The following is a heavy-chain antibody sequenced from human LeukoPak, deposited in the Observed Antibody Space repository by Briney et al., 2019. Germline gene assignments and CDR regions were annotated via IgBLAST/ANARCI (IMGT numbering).Heavy chain of an antibody. J-gene: IGHJ4*02. V-gene: IGHV3-23*01. CDR1: GFTSSTYS. CDR2: ISDNGGLT. Sequence: PGGSLRLSCAASGFTSSTYSMSWVRQAPGKGLEWVSIISDNGGLTYYADSVKGRFTISRDNSKSTVYLQMTSLRAEDTAVYLCAKGGGAYCSGYSCYRVSARWGQRTLVTVSS. CDR3: AKGGGAYCSGYSCYRVSAR. D-gene: IGHD2-15*01.